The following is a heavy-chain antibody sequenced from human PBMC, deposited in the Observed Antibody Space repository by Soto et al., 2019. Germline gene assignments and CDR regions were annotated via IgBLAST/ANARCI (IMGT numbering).Heavy chain of an antibody. Sequence: LRLSCEASGFTISSYWMSWVRQAPGKGLEWVSYISSSGSTIYYADSVKGRFTISRDNAKNSLYLKMNSLRAEDTAVYYCARHSSSWYVDFDYWGQGTLVTVSS. V-gene: IGHV3-11*01. CDR1: GFTISSYW. D-gene: IGHD6-13*01. CDR2: ISSSGSTI. CDR3: ARHSSSWYVDFDY. J-gene: IGHJ4*02.